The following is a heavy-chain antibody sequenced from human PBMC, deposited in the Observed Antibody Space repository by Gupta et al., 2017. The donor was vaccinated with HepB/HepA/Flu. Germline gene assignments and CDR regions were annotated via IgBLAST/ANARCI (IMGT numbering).Heavy chain of an antibody. CDR1: GFTVSSNY. D-gene: IGHD1-26*01. J-gene: IGHJ2*01. CDR2: IYSGGST. Sequence: EVQLVESGGGLVQPGGSLRLSCAASGFTVSSNYMSWVRQAPGKGLEWVSVIYSGGSTYYADSVKGRFTISRDNSKNTLYLQMNSLRAEDTAVYYCAREFSGSTRYFDLWGRGTLVTVSS. CDR3: AREFSGSTRYFDL. V-gene: IGHV3-66*01.